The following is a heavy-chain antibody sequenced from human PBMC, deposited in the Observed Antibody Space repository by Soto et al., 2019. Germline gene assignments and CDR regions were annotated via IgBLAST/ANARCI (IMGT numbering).Heavy chain of an antibody. J-gene: IGHJ6*02. CDR1: GGAFRTNA. D-gene: IGHD1-1*01. Sequence: QVQLVQSGAEVKKPGSSVKISCKASGGAFRTNAFSWVRQAPGQGLEWMGGIIPIFPTPDYAQKFQGRVTXXXDXSTTTTYMELSSLRSEDTAMYYCARDKDRLQLGGNYYYIMDVWGQGTMVTVSS. V-gene: IGHV1-69*05. CDR2: IIPIFPTP. CDR3: ARDKDRLQLGGNYYYIMDV.